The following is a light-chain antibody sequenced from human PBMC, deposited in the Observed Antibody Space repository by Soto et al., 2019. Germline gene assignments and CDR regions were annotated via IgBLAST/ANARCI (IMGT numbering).Light chain of an antibody. J-gene: IGLJ1*01. CDR3: ASWDDTLNGYV. CDR2: GNN. V-gene: IGLV1-44*01. CDR1: SSNIANNA. Sequence: QSVLAQPPSASGTPGQRVTISCSGSSSNIANNAVHWYQQLPGTAPKLLIFGNNHRPSGVPDRFSGSKSGSSASLAISRLHSDDEADYYCASWDDTLNGYVFGSGTKVTVL.